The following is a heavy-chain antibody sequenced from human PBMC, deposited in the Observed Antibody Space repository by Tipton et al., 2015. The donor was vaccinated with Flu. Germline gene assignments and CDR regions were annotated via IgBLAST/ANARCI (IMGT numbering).Heavy chain of an antibody. Sequence: LRLSCAVSGYSISSGYYWGWIRQPPGKGLEWIGSIYHSGSTYNNPSLKGRVTISLDTSKNQFSLKLSPVTAADTAVYYCAGQRLILDDSSGYYDYWGQGTLATVSS. CDR1: GYSISSGYY. J-gene: IGHJ4*02. V-gene: IGHV4-38-2*01. CDR3: AGQRLILDDSSGYYDY. CDR2: IYHSGST. D-gene: IGHD3-22*01.